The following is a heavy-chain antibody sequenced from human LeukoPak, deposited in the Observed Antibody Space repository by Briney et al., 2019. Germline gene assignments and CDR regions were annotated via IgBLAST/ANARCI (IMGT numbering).Heavy chain of an antibody. V-gene: IGHV3-53*01. J-gene: IGHJ3*02. CDR3: ARGRYGGNSDALDI. CDR2: IYSDGST. D-gene: IGHD4-23*01. CDR1: GFTVSSNH. Sequence: QTGGSLRLSCAASGFTVSSNHMSWVRQAPGKGLEWVSEIYSDGSTYYAASVKGRFSISRDNSKNTVYLQMNSLRAEDTAVYYCARGRYGGNSDALDIWGQGTMVTVSS.